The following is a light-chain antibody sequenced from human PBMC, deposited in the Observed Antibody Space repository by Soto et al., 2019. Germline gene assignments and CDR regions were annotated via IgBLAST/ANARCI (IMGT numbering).Light chain of an antibody. CDR1: QTISSW. Sequence: IQMTPSHSTLPASVGYRFTITCRASQTISSWLAWYQQKPGKAPDLLIYDASRLAGGVPSRFSGSESGTEFTLTIGSLQPDDFATYYCQKLNGYPLTCGQGTKGDIK. V-gene: IGKV1-5*01. CDR3: QKLNGYPLT. J-gene: IGKJ1*01. CDR2: DAS.